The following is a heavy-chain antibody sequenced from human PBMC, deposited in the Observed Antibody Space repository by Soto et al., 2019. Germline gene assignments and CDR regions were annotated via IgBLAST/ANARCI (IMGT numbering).Heavy chain of an antibody. J-gene: IGHJ4*02. V-gene: IGHV3-11*01. D-gene: IGHD6-6*01. Sequence: PGGSLRLSCAASGFTFSDYYMSWIRQAPGKGLEWFSYISSSGSTIYYADSVKGRFTISRDNAKNSLYLQMNSLRAEDTAVYYCAKEYSSSEFAYSAQGTLVTVSS. CDR3: AKEYSSSEFAY. CDR2: ISSSGSTI. CDR1: GFTFSDYY.